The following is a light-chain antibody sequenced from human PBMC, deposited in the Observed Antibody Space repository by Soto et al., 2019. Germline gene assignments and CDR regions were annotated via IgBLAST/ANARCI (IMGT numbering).Light chain of an antibody. CDR2: DVS. CDR1: QSISSW. CDR3: QQYTNYPWT. V-gene: IGKV1-5*01. J-gene: IGKJ1*01. Sequence: DIQMTQSPPTLSASVGDRVTITCRASQSISSWLAWYQQRPGKAPNLLIYDVSSLESGVPSRFSGSGSGTEFTLTISSRQPDDFATYYCQQYTNYPWTFGQGPKVDIK.